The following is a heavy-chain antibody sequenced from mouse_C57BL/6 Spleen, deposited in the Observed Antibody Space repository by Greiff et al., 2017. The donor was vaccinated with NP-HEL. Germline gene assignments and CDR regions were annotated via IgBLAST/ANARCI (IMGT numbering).Heavy chain of an antibody. CDR3: ARRADYDGDFDY. CDR2: IYPRSGNT. J-gene: IGHJ2*01. V-gene: IGHV1-81*01. D-gene: IGHD2-4*01. Sequence: QVQLQQSGAELARPGASVKLSCKASGYTFTSYGISWVKQRTGQGLEWIGEIYPRSGNTYYNEKFKGKATLTADKSSSTAYMELRSLTSEDSAVYFCARRADYDGDFDYWGQGTTLTVSS. CDR1: GYTFTSYG.